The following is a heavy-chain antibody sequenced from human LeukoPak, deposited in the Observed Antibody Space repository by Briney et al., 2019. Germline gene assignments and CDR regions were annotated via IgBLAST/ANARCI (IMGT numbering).Heavy chain of an antibody. CDR1: GYTFTGYY. Sequence: ASVKVSCKASGYTFTGYYMHWVRQAPGQGLEWMGRINPNSGGTNYAQKFQGRVTMTRDTSTSTVYMELSSLRSEDTAVYYCARDKYGDVDYWGQGTLVTVSS. J-gene: IGHJ4*02. CDR3: ARDKYGDVDY. D-gene: IGHD4-17*01. V-gene: IGHV1-2*06. CDR2: INPNSGGT.